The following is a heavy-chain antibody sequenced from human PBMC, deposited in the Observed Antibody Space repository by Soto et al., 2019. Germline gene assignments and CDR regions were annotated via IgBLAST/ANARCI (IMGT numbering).Heavy chain of an antibody. J-gene: IGHJ6*02. CDR3: ARGSRGYYDFWSGYYTGYYYGMDV. V-gene: IGHV4-38-2*01. CDR1: GYSISSGYY. CDR2: IYHSGST. D-gene: IGHD3-3*01. Sequence: SETLSLTCAVSGYSISSGYYWGWIRQPPGKGLEWIGSIYHSGSTYYNPSLKSRVTISVDTSKNQFSLKLSSVTAADTAVYYCARGSRGYYDFWSGYYTGYYYGMDVWGQGTTVTVSS.